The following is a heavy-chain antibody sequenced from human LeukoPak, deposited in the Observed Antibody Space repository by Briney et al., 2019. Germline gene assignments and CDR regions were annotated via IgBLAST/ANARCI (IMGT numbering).Heavy chain of an antibody. V-gene: IGHV3-23*01. Sequence: GGSLRLSCAASGFTFSSYAMTWVRQAPGKGLEWDSVICGSVVSTYYADSVKGRFTISRENSKNTLFLQMNSLRAEDTALYYCATYLSIGSSSSWYDDAFDVWGQGTMVSVSS. CDR3: ATYLSIGSSSSWYDDAFDV. D-gene: IGHD6-13*01. CDR2: ICGSVVST. CDR1: GFTFSSYA. J-gene: IGHJ3*01.